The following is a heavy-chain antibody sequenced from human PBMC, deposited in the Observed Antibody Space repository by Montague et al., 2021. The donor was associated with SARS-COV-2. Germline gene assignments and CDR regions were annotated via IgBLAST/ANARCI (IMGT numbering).Heavy chain of an antibody. CDR2: IYYSGST. J-gene: IGHJ4*02. CDR3: ARVISRQNNIVVVGLYYFDY. V-gene: IGHV4-39*07. Sequence: SETLSLTCTVSGGSISSSSYYWGWIRQPPGKRLEWIGSIYYSGSTYYNPSLKSRVTISVDTSKNQFSLKLSSVTAADTAVYYCARVISRQNNIVVVGLYYFDYGGQGTLVTVSS. D-gene: IGHD2-15*01. CDR1: GGSISSSSYY.